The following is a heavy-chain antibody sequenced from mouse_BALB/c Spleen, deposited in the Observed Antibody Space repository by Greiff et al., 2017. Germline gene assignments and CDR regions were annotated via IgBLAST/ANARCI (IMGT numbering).Heavy chain of an antibody. D-gene: IGHD2-10*02. CDR3: ARGYGKVYAMDY. J-gene: IGHJ4*01. V-gene: IGHV1-63*02. CDR2: IYPGGGYT. Sequence: VQLQQSGAELVRPGTSVKISCKASGYTFTNYWLGWVKQRPGHGLEWIGDIYPGGGYTNYNEKFKGKATLTADTSSSTAYMQLSSLTSEDSAVYFCARGYGKVYAMDYWGQGTSVTVSS. CDR1: GYTFTNYW.